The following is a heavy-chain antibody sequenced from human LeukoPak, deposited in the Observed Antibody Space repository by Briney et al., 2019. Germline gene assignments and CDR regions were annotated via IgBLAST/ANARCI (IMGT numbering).Heavy chain of an antibody. J-gene: IGHJ4*02. CDR1: GFTFSSYA. CDR2: ISGSGGST. Sequence: HSGRSLRLSCAASGFTFSSYAMSWVRQAPGKGLEWVSAISGSGGSTYYADSVKGRFTISRDNSKNTLYLQMNSLRAEDTAVYYCAKAPDSSSWNGYYFDYWGQGTLVTVSS. V-gene: IGHV3-23*01. D-gene: IGHD6-13*01. CDR3: AKAPDSSSWNGYYFDY.